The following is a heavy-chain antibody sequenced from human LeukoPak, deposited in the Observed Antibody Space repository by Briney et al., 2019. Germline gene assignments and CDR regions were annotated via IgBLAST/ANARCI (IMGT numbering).Heavy chain of an antibody. Sequence: GGSLRLSCAASGFTFSDYYMSWIRQAPGKGLEWVSYISSSSKTIYYADSVKGRFTISRDNAKSSLYLQMSTLRAEDTAVYYCARMRRDAFDIWGQGTMVTVSS. CDR3: ARMRRDAFDI. CDR1: GFTFSDYY. J-gene: IGHJ3*02. V-gene: IGHV3-11*04. CDR2: ISSSSKTI.